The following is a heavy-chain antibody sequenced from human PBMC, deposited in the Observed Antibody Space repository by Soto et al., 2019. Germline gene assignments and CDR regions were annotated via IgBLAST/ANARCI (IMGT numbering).Heavy chain of an antibody. D-gene: IGHD1-20*01. J-gene: IGHJ4*02. CDR3: ASTLGWFYSNWNGDY. Sequence: QVQLQESGPGLVKPSGTLSLTCAVSGGSISSSNWWSWVRQPPGKGLEWIGEIYHSGSTNYNPSLQSRVNISVDKSQCQVSRKLSSVTAADTAGYDCASTLGWFYSNWNGDYWGQGTLVTVSS. V-gene: IGHV4-4*02. CDR2: IYHSGST. CDR1: GGSISSSNW.